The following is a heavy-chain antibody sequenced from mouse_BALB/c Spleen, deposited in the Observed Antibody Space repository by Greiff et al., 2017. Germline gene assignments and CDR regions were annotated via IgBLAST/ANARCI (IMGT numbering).Heavy chain of an antibody. V-gene: IGHV5-17*02. J-gene: IGHJ2*01. CDR3: ARGSDGYFLDY. CDR1: GFTFSSFG. CDR2: ISSGSSTI. Sequence: EVKLVESGGGLVQPGGSRKLSCAASGFTFSSFGMHWVRQAPEKGLEWVAYISSGSSTIYYADTVKGRFTISRDNPKNTLFLQMTSLRSEDTAMYYCARGSDGYFLDYWGQGTTLTVSS. D-gene: IGHD2-3*01.